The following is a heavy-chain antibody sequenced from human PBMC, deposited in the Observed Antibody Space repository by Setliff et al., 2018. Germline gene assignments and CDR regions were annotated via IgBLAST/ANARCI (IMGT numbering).Heavy chain of an antibody. Sequence: ASETLSLTCTVSGGSISSYYWSWIRQPPGKGLEWIGSVYYSGYTYYNPSLQSRVTISVDMSKNQFSMKLTSVTAADTAVYYCARVDFTMIQGVLGLWGQGTLVTVSS. CDR2: VYYSGYT. J-gene: IGHJ1*01. V-gene: IGHV4-59*12. D-gene: IGHD3-10*01. CDR3: ARVDFTMIQGVLGL. CDR1: GGSISSYY.